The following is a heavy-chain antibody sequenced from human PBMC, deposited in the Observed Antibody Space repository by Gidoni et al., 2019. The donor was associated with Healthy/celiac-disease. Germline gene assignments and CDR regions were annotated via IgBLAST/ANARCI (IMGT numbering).Heavy chain of an antibody. D-gene: IGHD1-26*01. Sequence: QLQLPESGPGLVQPSETLSLTCPVSAASISSSSYYWGWIRQPPGKGLGWIGSIHYSGSTYYNPSLKSGVTISVDTSKNQFSLKLSSVTAADTAVYYCARRQVVDGMGGMRLLEYFDYWGQGTLVTVSS. CDR1: AASISSSSYY. CDR2: IHYSGST. J-gene: IGHJ4*02. V-gene: IGHV4-39*01. CDR3: ARRQVVDGMGGMRLLEYFDY.